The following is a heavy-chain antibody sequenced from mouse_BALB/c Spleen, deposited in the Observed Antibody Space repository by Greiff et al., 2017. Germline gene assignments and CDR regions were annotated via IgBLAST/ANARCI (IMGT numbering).Heavy chain of an antibody. J-gene: IGHJ1*01. D-gene: IGHD1-1*01. CDR3: ARNYYGSSRYFDV. CDR2: ISSGGSYT. Sequence: DVMLVESGGDLVKPGGSLKLSCAASGFTFSSYAMSWVRQSPEKRLEWVAEISSGGSYTYYPDTVTGRFTISRDNAKNTLYLEMSSLRSEDTAMYYCARNYYGSSRYFDVWGAGTTVTVSS. CDR1: GFTFSSYA. V-gene: IGHV5-9-4*01.